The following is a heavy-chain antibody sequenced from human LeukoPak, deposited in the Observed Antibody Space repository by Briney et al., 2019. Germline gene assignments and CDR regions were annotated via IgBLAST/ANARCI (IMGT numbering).Heavy chain of an antibody. D-gene: IGHD3-22*01. V-gene: IGHV3-23*01. CDR1: GFTSSSYA. CDR2: ISGSGGST. CDR3: AKGVSYYDSSLPFDY. J-gene: IGHJ4*02. Sequence: GGSLRLSCAASGFTSSSYAMSWVRQAPGKGLEWVSAISGSGGSTYYADSVKGRFTISRDNSKNTLYLQMNSLRAEDTAVYYCAKGVSYYDSSLPFDYWGQGTLVTVSS.